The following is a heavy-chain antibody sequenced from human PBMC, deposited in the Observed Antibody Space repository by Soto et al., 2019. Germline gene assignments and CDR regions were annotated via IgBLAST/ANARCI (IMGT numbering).Heavy chain of an antibody. CDR2: SYSDDNK. Sequence: SGPTLVKPTRTLTLTCTFSGFSLSTSGVGVGWIRQPPGEALEWLALSYSDDNKHYSPSLKSRLTISKDTSQNQVVLTLTDLNPVDTATYYCAHRRQQLGTLLFDSWRQGILVPVSP. J-gene: IGHJ4*02. CDR3: AHRRQQLGTLLFDS. D-gene: IGHD6-13*01. V-gene: IGHV2-5*02. CDR1: GFSLSTSGVG.